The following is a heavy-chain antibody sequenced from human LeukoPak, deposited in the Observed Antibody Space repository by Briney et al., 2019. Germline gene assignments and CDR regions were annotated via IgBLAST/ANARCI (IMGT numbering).Heavy chain of an antibody. D-gene: IGHD3-10*01. CDR2: ISGSGGST. J-gene: IGHJ6*02. CDR1: GFTFSSYA. CDR3: ARDLPVTMVRGVHHGMDV. Sequence: PGGSLRLSCAASGFTFSSYAMSWVRQAPGKGLEWVSAISGSGGSTYYADSVKGRFTISRDNSKNTLYLQMNSLRAEDTAVYYCARDLPVTMVRGVHHGMDVWGQGTTVTVSS. V-gene: IGHV3-23*01.